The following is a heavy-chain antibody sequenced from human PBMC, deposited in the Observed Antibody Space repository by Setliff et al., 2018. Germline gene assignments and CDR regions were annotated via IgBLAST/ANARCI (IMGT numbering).Heavy chain of an antibody. J-gene: IGHJ3*02. CDR2: IKEDGSEK. D-gene: IGHD6-13*01. CDR1: GFTFSRYW. CDR3: ARDPPGMNAFDI. V-gene: IGHV3-7*01. Sequence: PGGSLRLSCAASGFTFSRYWMGWVRRAPGMGPEWLANIKEDGSEKNYVDSVRGRFTISRDNAKNSLYLQIYSLRAGDTAVYYCARDPPGMNAFDIWGHGTMVTVSS.